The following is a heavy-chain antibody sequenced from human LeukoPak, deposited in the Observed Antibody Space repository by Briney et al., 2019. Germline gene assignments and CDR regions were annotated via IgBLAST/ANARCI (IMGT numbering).Heavy chain of an antibody. V-gene: IGHV4-59*08. D-gene: IGHD2-2*01. J-gene: IGHJ6*02. CDR2: IYYSGSH. CDR1: VGSIISYY. CDR3: ARQDVVVITAATYYYGMDV. Sequence: SETLSLTCTVSVGSIISYYWNWIRQPPAKGLEGMGYIYYSGSHNYNHSLKSHITISVDTSKNQFSLKLSSVTAAYTAVYYCARQDVVVITAATYYYGMDVWGQGTTVTVSS.